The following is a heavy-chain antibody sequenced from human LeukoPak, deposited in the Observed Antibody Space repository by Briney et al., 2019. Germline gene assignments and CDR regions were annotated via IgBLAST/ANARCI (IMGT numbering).Heavy chain of an antibody. Sequence: GGSLRLSCAASGFTFSSYWMSWVRQAPGKGLEWVANIKQDGSEKYYVDSVKGRFTISRDNAKNSLYPKMNSMRAKDSAVHRCAILRGGYWRQGPLVAVPS. D-gene: IGHD2-21*02. J-gene: IGHJ4*02. CDR2: IKQDGSEK. CDR3: AILRGGY. V-gene: IGHV3-7*01. CDR1: GFTFSSYW.